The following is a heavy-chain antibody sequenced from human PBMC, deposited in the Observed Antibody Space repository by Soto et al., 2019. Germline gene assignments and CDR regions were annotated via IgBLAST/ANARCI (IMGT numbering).Heavy chain of an antibody. J-gene: IGHJ5*02. V-gene: IGHV6-1*01. Sequence: SQTLSLTCAISGDSVSSNSAAWNWIRQSPSRGLEWLGRTYYRSKWYNDYAVSVKSRITINPDTSKNQFSLQLNSVTPEDTAVFFCARDLFFFTLGGVSTAVCAPWGRGTLVTVSS. CDR2: TYYRSKWYN. CDR3: ARDLFFFTLGGVSTAVCAP. CDR1: GDSVSSNSAA. D-gene: IGHD3-16*01.